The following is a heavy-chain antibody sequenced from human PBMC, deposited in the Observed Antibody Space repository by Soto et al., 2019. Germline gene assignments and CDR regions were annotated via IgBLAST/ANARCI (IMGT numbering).Heavy chain of an antibody. CDR2: INPSGGST. Sequence: ASVKVSCKASGYTFTSYYMHWVRQAPGQGLEWMGIINPSGGSTSYAQKFQGRVTMTRDTSTSTVYMELSSLRSEDTAVYYCAVFWSAYYKGSSYYYGMDVWGQGTTVTVSS. CDR3: AVFWSAYYKGSSYYYGMDV. J-gene: IGHJ6*02. CDR1: GYTFTSYY. V-gene: IGHV1-46*01. D-gene: IGHD3-3*01.